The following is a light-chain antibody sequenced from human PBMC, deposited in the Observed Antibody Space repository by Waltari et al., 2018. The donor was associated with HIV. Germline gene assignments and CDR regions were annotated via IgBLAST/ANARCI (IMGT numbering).Light chain of an antibody. V-gene: IGKV2-40*01. CDR2: RGS. CDR1: QSLLNSDERDNY. J-gene: IGKJ2*01. Sequence: MTQTPLYLPVTPGEPASISCRPSQSLLNSDERDNYLDWYLHRAGQSPQLLIYRGSNRASGVPDRFTGSESGSEFTLKISRVEAEDVGVYYCMRRIEFPPRYIFGQGTKLDIK. CDR3: MRRIEFPPRYI.